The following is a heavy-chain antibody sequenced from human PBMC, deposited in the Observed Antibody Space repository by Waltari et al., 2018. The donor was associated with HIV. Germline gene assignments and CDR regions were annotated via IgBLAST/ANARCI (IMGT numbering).Heavy chain of an antibody. V-gene: IGHV4-30-4*01. CDR2: IYHSGDS. J-gene: IGHJ6*02. Sequence: QVRLQESGPGVVKPSQTLSLTCTLSGGSIRSGTYFWSWIRQPPGKGLEWIGYIYHSGDSYYNPSLKSRVTISMDTSKKQFSLRLSSVTAADTAVYYCARGGDFWSGFPVWGQGTTVTISS. CDR3: ARGGDFWSGFPV. D-gene: IGHD3-3*01. CDR1: GGSIRSGTYF.